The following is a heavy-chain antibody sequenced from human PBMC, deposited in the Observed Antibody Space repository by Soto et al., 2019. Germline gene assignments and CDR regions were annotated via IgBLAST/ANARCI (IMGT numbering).Heavy chain of an antibody. CDR1: GFTFSDHY. CDR3: GGHWYNY. V-gene: IGHV3-23*01. J-gene: IGHJ4*02. CDR2: ISVPGGSA. Sequence: PGGSLRLSCAGSGFTFSDHYMDWVRQAPGKGLEWVSLISVPGGSANYADSVRGRFTISIDNSKNTVYLQMDSLRAEDTAVYYCGGHWYNYWGQGTLVTVSS. D-gene: IGHD1-20*01.